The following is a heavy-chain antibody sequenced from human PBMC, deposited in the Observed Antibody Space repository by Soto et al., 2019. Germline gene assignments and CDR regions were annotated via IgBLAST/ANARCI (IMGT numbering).Heavy chain of an antibody. V-gene: IGHV3-30-3*01. Sequence: QVQLVESGGGVVQPGRSLRLSCSASGFTFSTYAMNWVRQAPGKGLEWVAVTSYDGSKNYYADSVKGRFTISRDNSKNTLYLQMNSLRAEDAAVYHCARSLGTFTWLPPDYWGQGTLVTVSS. CDR2: TSYDGSKN. J-gene: IGHJ4*02. CDR1: GFTFSTYA. D-gene: IGHD3-16*01. CDR3: ARSLGTFTWLPPDY.